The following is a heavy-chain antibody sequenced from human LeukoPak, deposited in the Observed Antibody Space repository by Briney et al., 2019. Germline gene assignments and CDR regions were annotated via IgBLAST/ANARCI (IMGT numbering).Heavy chain of an antibody. D-gene: IGHD6-19*01. CDR3: ARGIAVAGTLWFDP. V-gene: IGHV4-34*01. J-gene: IGHJ5*02. Sequence: TSETLSLTCAVYGGSFRGYYWSWIRQPPGKGLEWIGEINHSGSTNYNPSLKSRVTISVDTSKNQFSLKLSSVTAADTAVYYCARGIAVAGTLWFDPWGQGTLVTVSS. CDR2: INHSGST. CDR1: GGSFRGYY.